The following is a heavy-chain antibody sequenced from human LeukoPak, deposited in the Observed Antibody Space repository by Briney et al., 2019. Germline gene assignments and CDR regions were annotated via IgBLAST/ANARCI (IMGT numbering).Heavy chain of an antibody. CDR3: AKKTSGHFPFDN. V-gene: IGHV3-23*01. CDR2: VSTSGDKT. Sequence: VGSLRLSCAASGLTFNSYVMHWVRQAPGKGLEGVSAVSTSGDKTYYTDSVKGRFTNSRDNSKNTLFLQMNSLRAEDTAVYYCAKKTSGHFPFDNWGQGTLVTVSS. J-gene: IGHJ4*02. CDR1: GLTFNSYV. D-gene: IGHD3-22*01.